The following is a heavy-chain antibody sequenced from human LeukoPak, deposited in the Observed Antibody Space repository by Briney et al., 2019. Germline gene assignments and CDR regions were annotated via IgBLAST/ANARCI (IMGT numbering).Heavy chain of an antibody. J-gene: IGHJ5*02. D-gene: IGHD3-10*01. CDR1: GGSISSYY. CDR3: ATLGVRFGERWFDP. CDR2: IYYNGST. Sequence: SETLSLTCTVSGGSISSYYWSWIRQPPGKGLEWIGYIYYNGSTNYNPSLKSRVTISVDTSKNQFALKLSSVTAADTAVYYCATLGVRFGERWFDPWGQGTLVTVSS. V-gene: IGHV4-59*01.